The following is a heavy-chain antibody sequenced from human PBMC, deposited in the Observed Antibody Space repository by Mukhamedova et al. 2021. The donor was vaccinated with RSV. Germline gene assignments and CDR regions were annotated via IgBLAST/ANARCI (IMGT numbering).Heavy chain of an antibody. Sequence: FTISRDNSKNTLYLQMNSLRAEDTAVYYCAKRPVPAAHYYYYYYMDVWGKGTTVTVSS. CDR3: AKRPVPAAHYYYYYYMDV. J-gene: IGHJ6*03. V-gene: IGHV3-23*01. D-gene: IGHD2-2*01.